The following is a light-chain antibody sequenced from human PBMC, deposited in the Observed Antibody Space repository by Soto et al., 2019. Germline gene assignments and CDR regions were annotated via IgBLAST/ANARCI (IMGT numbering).Light chain of an antibody. J-gene: IGLJ3*02. V-gene: IGLV1-40*01. CDR2: GNN. CDR3: QSYDSGLSGSV. Sequence: QSVLTQPPSASGTPGQRVTISCSGSSSNIGSNYVYWYHQLPGTAPKLLIYGNNNRPSGVPDRFSASRSGTSASLAITGLQAEDEADYYCQSYDSGLSGSVFGGGTKLTVL. CDR1: SSNIGSNY.